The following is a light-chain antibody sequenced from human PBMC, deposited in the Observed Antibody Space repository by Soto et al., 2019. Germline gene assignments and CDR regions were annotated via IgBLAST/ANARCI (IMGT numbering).Light chain of an antibody. V-gene: IGKV3-20*01. Sequence: EIVSTQSPGTLSLSPGERATLSCRASQCVSSSYLAWYQQKPGQAPRLLIYGASIRATGIPDRFSGSGSGTDFTLTISRLEPEDFAVYYCQQYGSSPWTFGQGTKVDIK. CDR2: GAS. CDR3: QQYGSSPWT. CDR1: QCVSSSY. J-gene: IGKJ1*01.